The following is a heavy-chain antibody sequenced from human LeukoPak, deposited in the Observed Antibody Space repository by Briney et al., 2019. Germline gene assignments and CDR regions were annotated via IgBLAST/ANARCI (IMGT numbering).Heavy chain of an antibody. Sequence: APVKVSRKASGYTFTSCFIHWVRQAPGQGLEWMGVINPSGGSTSYAQKFQGRVTMTRDTPTSTVSMELSSLRFEDTAVYYCARGPYSGDWHFDFWGQGTLVTVSS. CDR2: INPSGGST. CDR1: GYTFTSCF. CDR3: ARGPYSGDWHFDF. V-gene: IGHV1-46*01. D-gene: IGHD6-19*01. J-gene: IGHJ4*02.